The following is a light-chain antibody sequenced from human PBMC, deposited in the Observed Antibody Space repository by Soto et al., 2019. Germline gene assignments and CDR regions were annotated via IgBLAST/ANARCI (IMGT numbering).Light chain of an antibody. CDR2: DVS. V-gene: IGLV2-14*03. Sequence: QSALTQPASVSGSPGQSITISCTGTSSDVGGYNFVSWYQQYPGRAHKLMIYDVSNRPSGVSNRFNGSKTRNTASLTISGLQAEDEADYYCNSYSSSATDVFGTGTKVTVL. J-gene: IGLJ1*01. CDR3: NSYSSSATDV. CDR1: SSDVGGYNF.